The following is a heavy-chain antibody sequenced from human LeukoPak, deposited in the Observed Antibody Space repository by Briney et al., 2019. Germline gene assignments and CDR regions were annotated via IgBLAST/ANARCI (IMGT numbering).Heavy chain of an antibody. V-gene: IGHV3-49*04. CDR3: AHRGGTAPFDY. D-gene: IGHD2-21*02. Sequence: GRSLRLSCTASGFTFGDYAMSWVRQAPGKGLEWVGFIRSKAYGGTTEYAASVKGRFTISRDDSKSIAYLQMNSVKTEDTAVYYCAHRGGTAPFDYWGQGTLVTVSS. CDR1: GFTFGDYA. CDR2: IRSKAYGGTT. J-gene: IGHJ4*02.